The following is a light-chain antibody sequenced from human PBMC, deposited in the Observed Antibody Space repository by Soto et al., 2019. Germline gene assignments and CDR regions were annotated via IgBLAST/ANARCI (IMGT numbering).Light chain of an antibody. J-gene: IGKJ2*01. CDR2: AAS. CDR1: QAISTS. CDR3: LHTCLTPPT. V-gene: IGKV1-39*01. Sequence: DIQMTQSPSSLSASVGDRVTISCRASQAISTSLNWYQQKPGKAHKLLIYAASSLQTGVPSRFTGSGSATYFTLTISSLHPEDFANYHCLHTCLTPPTFGQGTKADIK.